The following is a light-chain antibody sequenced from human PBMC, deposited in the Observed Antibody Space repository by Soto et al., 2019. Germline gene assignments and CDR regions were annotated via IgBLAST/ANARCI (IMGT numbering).Light chain of an antibody. CDR2: GAS. CDR1: QSVSSN. Sequence: EIVMTQSPATLSVSPGERATLSCRASQSVSSNLAWYQQKPGQAPRLLIYGASTRATGIPARFSGSGSGTECTLTISSLQSEDFAVYYCQQYSNWPPRYTFGQGTKLEIK. V-gene: IGKV3D-15*01. J-gene: IGKJ2*01. CDR3: QQYSNWPPRYT.